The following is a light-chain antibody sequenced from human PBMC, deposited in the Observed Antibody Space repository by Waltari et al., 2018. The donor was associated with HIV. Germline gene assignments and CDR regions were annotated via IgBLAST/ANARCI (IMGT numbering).Light chain of an antibody. V-gene: IGLV2-14*01. CDR3: SSYTSSDVV. CDR2: DVS. CDR1: RRDLGGYHY. Sequence: QSALTQPASVSGSPGPSITISCTGTRRDLGGYHYVSWYQQHPGKAPKLMIYDVSNRPSGVSNRFSGSKSGNTASLTISGLQAEDEADYYCSSYTSSDVVFGGGTKLTVL. J-gene: IGLJ2*01.